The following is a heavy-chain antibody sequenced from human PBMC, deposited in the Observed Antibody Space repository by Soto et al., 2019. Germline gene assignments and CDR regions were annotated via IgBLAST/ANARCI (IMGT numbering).Heavy chain of an antibody. V-gene: IGHV3-23*01. D-gene: IGHD1-26*01. CDR1: GFTFSNYA. CDR3: AKVVGATKGWFDF. Sequence: GGSLRLSCAASGFTFSNYAMSWVRQAPGKGLEWVSAISDSGGDTYYADSVKGRFTISRDNSKNMLYLQMNSLGAEDTALYYCAKVVGATKGWFDFWGQGT. J-gene: IGHJ5*01. CDR2: ISDSGGDT.